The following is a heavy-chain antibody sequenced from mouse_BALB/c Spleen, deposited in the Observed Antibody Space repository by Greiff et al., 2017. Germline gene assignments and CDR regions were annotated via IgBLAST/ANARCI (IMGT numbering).Heavy chain of an antibody. CDR2: IDTSDSYT. Sequence: QVQLQQSGAELVMPGASVKMSCKASGYTFTDYWMHWVKQRPGQGLEWIGAIDTSDSYTSYNQKFKGKATLTVDESSSTAYMQLSSLTSEDSAVYYCARGDGNYVKVWFADWGQGTLVTVSA. D-gene: IGHD2-1*01. J-gene: IGHJ3*01. V-gene: IGHV1-69*01. CDR1: GYTFTDYW. CDR3: ARGDGNYVKVWFAD.